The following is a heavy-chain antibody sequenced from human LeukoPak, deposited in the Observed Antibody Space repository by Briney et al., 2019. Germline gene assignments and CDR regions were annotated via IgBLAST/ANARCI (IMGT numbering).Heavy chain of an antibody. CDR3: ARDRGIGLYGSGSYMGYYFDY. CDR1: GFTFSSYA. Sequence: PGRSLRLSCAASGFTFSSYAMHWVRQAPGKGLEWVAVISYDGSNKYYADSVKGRFTISRGNSKNTLYLQMNSLRAEDTAVYYCARDRGIGLYGSGSYMGYYFDYWGQGTLVTVSS. CDR2: ISYDGSNK. V-gene: IGHV3-30-3*01. J-gene: IGHJ4*02. D-gene: IGHD3-10*01.